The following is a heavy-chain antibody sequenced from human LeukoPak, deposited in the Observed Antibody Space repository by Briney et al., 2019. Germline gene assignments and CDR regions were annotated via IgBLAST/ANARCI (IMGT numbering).Heavy chain of an antibody. CDR2: IYHSGST. CDR3: ARVSCSGGNCYFDY. CDR1: GGSISSYY. J-gene: IGHJ4*02. V-gene: IGHV4-59*01. D-gene: IGHD2-15*01. Sequence: SETLSLTCTVSGGSISSYYWSWIRQPPGKGLEWIGYIYHSGSTKYNPSLKSRVAQSVDTSKSQFSLKLRSVTAADTAVYYCARVSCSGGNCYFDYWGQGTLVTVSS.